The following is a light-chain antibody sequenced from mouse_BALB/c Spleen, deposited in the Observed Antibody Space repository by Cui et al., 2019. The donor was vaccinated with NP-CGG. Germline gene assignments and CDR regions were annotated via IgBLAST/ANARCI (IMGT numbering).Light chain of an antibody. J-gene: IGLJ1*01. CDR2: GTN. V-gene: IGLV1*01. CDR3: ALWYSNHWV. CDR1: TGAVTTTNY. Sequence: QAVVSKEPALTTSPGETVTLTCRSSTGAVTTTNYANWVQEKPDNLFTGLIGGTNNRAPGVPARFSGSLIGDKAALTITGAQTEDEAIYFCALWYSNHWVFGGGTKLTVL.